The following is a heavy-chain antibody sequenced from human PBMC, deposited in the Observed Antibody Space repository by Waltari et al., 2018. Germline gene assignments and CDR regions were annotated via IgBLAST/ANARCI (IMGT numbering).Heavy chain of an antibody. CDR1: GCPLSSYW. V-gene: IGHV3-7*01. D-gene: IGHD1-26*01. J-gene: IGHJ3*01. CDR3: ARAYSGSYET. Sequence: EVQLVESGGDLVQPGGSLRLSCAAPGCPLSSYWLTWVRQAPGKGLEWVANIQRDGNGKYYADSVKGRFTISRDNAKNSLYLQMNSLRAEDTAVYYCARAYSGSYETWGQGTLVTVSS. CDR2: IQRDGNGK.